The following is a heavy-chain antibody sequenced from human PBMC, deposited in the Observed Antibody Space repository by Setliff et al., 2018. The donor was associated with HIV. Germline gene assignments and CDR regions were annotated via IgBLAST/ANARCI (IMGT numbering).Heavy chain of an antibody. CDR3: AREYSSSWYRYFDY. D-gene: IGHD6-13*01. CDR1: GGSISSGSYY. J-gene: IGHJ4*02. CDR2: IYTSGST. V-gene: IGHV4-61*02. Sequence: SETLSLTCTVSGGSISSGSYYWSWIRQPAGKGLEWIGRIYTSGSTNYNPSLKSRATISVDTSKNQFSLKLSSVTAADTAVYYCAREYSSSWYRYFDYWGQGTLVTVS.